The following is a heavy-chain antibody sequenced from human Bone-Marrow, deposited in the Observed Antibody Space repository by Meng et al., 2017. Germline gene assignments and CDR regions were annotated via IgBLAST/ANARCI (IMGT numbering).Heavy chain of an antibody. Sequence: GGSLRLSCAASGFTFSSYGMHWVRQAPGKGLEWVAVIWYDGSNKYYADSVKGRFTISRDNSKNTLYLQMNSLRAEDTAVYFCARDTFAVRGLFDYWVQGTLVTVSS. CDR2: IWYDGSNK. J-gene: IGHJ4*02. CDR1: GFTFSSYG. CDR3: ARDTFAVRGLFDY. D-gene: IGHD3-10*01. V-gene: IGHV3-33*01.